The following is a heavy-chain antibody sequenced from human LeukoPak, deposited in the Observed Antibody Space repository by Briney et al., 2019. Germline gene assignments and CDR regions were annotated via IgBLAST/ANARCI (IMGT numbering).Heavy chain of an antibody. CDR1: GFSLSTSGMC. J-gene: IGHJ3*02. V-gene: IGHV2-70*11. CDR2: IDWDDDK. Sequence: SGPALVKPTQTLTLTCTFSGFSLSTSGMCVSWIRQPPGKALEWLARIDWDDDKYYSTSLKTRLTISKDTSENQVVLTMTNMDPVDTATYYCARLDYGDYGDAFDIWGQGTMVTVSS. CDR3: ARLDYGDYGDAFDI. D-gene: IGHD4-17*01.